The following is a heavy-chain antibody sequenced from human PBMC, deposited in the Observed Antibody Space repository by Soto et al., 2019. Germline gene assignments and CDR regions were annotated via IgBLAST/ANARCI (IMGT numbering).Heavy chain of an antibody. Sequence: GGSLRLSCGASGFSLSSYSGNWVRQAPGKGLEWVSSISGGSVYIYYAAALKGRFTISRDNAKNSIYLQTTSLRADDSAVYYCARDSQPSMGTICPTYDMWGQGTQVTVSS. CDR2: ISGGSVYI. CDR3: ARDSQPSMGTICPTYDM. V-gene: IGHV3-21*01. J-gene: IGHJ4*02. CDR1: GFSLSSYS. D-gene: IGHD1-1*01.